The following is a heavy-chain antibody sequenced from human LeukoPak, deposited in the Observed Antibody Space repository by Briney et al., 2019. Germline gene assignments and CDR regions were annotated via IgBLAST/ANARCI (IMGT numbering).Heavy chain of an antibody. CDR2: ISWNSGSI. J-gene: IGHJ3*02. CDR1: GFTFDDYA. V-gene: IGHV3-9*01. Sequence: GRSLRLSCAASGFTFDDYAMHWVRQAPGKGLEWVSGISWNSGSIGYADSAKGRFTISRDNAKNSLYLQMNSLGAEDTALYYCAKVSTTVTIGFHDAFDIWGQGTMVTVSS. D-gene: IGHD4-17*01. CDR3: AKVSTTVTIGFHDAFDI.